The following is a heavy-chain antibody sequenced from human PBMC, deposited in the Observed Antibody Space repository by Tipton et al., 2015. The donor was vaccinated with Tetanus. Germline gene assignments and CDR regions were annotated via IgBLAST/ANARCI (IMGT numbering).Heavy chain of an antibody. CDR2: ISSTSTYI. J-gene: IGHJ4*02. Sequence: SLRLSCEVSGFTFSLYSMNWVRQAPGKGLEWVSSISSTSTYISYADSVKGRFTISRDNAKNSVFLQMNSLTAADTAVYYCASGSTLDYWGRGTLVTVSS. D-gene: IGHD1-1*01. CDR1: GFTFSLYS. CDR3: ASGSTLDY. V-gene: IGHV3-21*01.